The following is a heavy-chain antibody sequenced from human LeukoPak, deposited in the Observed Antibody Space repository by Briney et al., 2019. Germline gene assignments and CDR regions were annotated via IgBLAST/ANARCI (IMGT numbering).Heavy chain of an antibody. CDR3: ARDRIAVAGPDY. D-gene: IGHD6-19*01. CDR1: GYTFTGYY. J-gene: IGHJ4*02. V-gene: IGHV1-2*02. Sequence: ASVKVSCKASGYTFTGYYMHWVRQAPGPGLEWMGWINPNSGVTNYAQKFQGRVTMTRDTSITTAYMDLNRLRSDDTAVYYCARDRIAVAGPDYWGQGTLVTVSS. CDR2: INPNSGVT.